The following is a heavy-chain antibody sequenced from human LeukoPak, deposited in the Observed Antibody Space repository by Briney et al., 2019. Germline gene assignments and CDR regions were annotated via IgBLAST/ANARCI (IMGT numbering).Heavy chain of an antibody. CDR2: IYYSGST. D-gene: IGHD5-18*01. Sequence: KPSETLSLTCPVSGGSISSYYWSWIRQPPGKGLEWIGYIYYSGSTNYNPSLKSRVTISVDTSKNQFSLKLSSVTAADTAVYYCARYASFRGYSSETNWFDPWGQGTLVTVSS. CDR3: ARYASFRGYSSETNWFDP. CDR1: GGSISSYY. J-gene: IGHJ5*02. V-gene: IGHV4-59*01.